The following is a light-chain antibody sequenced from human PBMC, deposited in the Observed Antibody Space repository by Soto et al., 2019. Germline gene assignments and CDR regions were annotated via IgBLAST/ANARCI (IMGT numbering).Light chain of an antibody. CDR1: SSDVGGYNY. Sequence: QSALTQPASVSGSPGQSITISCTGTSSDVGGYNYVSWYQQHPGKAPKLMILHVSSRPSGVSNRFSGSKSGNTASLTISGLQAEDEAHYFCSSYTSSSTYWVFGGGTKLTVL. J-gene: IGLJ3*02. CDR2: HVS. V-gene: IGLV2-14*01. CDR3: SSYTSSSTYWV.